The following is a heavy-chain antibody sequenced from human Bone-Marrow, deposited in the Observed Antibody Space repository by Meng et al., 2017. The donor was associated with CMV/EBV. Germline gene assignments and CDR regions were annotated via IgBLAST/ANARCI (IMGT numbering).Heavy chain of an antibody. CDR2: ISWDGGST. J-gene: IGHJ4*02. D-gene: IGHD5-24*01. CDR1: GFTFDDYA. Sequence: GESLKISCAASGFTFDDYAMLWVRQAPGKGLEWVSLISWDGGSTYYADSVKGRFTISRDNSKNSLYLQMNSLRAEDTALYYCAKDRREGYNYGNPDYWGQGTLVTVSS. V-gene: IGHV3-43D*03. CDR3: AKDRREGYNYGNPDY.